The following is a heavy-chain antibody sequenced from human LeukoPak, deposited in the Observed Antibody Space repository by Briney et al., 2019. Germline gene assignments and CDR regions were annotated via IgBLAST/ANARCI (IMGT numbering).Heavy chain of an antibody. J-gene: IGHJ4*02. V-gene: IGHV4-31*03. CDR1: GGSISSGGYY. D-gene: IGHD3-3*01. CDR2: IYYSGST. Sequence: PSETLSLTCTVSGGSISSGGYYWSWIRQHPGKGLEWIGYIYYSGSTYYNPSLKSRVTISVDTSKNQFSLKLSSVTAADTAVYYCASWTTNFWSGYLVYWGQGTLVTVSS. CDR3: ASWTTNFWSGYLVY.